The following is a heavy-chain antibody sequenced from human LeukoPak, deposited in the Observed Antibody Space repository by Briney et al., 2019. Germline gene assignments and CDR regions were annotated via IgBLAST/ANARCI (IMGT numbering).Heavy chain of an antibody. J-gene: IGHJ6*03. V-gene: IGHV3-30*02. CDR2: IRYDGSNK. Sequence: PGGSLRLSCAVSGFTFSSYGMHWVRQAPGKGLEWVAFIRYDGSNKYYADSVKGRFTISRDNSKNTLYLQMNSLRAEDTAVYYCAKAGVAGTGYYYMDVWGKGTTVTVSS. CDR1: GFTFSSYG. CDR3: AKAGVAGTGYYYMDV. D-gene: IGHD6-19*01.